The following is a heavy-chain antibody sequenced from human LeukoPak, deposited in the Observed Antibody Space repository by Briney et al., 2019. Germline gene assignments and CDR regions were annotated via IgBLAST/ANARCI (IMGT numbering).Heavy chain of an antibody. CDR3: ARLYEARSYYYYYMDV. J-gene: IGHJ6*03. CDR1: GGSFSGYY. D-gene: IGHD3-16*01. CDR2: INHSGST. Sequence: SETLSLTCAVYGGSFSGYYWSWIRQPPGKGLEWIGEINHSGSTNYNPSLKSRVTISVDTSKNQFSLKLSSVTAADTAVYYCARLYEARSYYYYYMDVWGKGTTVTVS. V-gene: IGHV4-34*01.